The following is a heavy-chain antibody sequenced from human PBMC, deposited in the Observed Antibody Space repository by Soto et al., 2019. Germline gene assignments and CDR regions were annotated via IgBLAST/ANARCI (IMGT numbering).Heavy chain of an antibody. D-gene: IGHD5-18*01. J-gene: IGHJ6*02. CDR1: GGSISSSSYY. CDR3: ARVDTAMPGGMDV. V-gene: IGHV4-39*01. CDR2: IYYSGST. Sequence: SETLSLTCTVSGGSISSSSYYWGWIRQPPGKGLEWIGSIYYSGSTYYNPSLKSRVTISVDTSKNQFSLKLSSVIAADTAVYYCARVDTAMPGGMDVWGQGTTVTVSS.